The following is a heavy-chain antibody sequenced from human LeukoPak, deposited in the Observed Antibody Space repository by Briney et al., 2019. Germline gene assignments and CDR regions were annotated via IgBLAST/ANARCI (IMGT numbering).Heavy chain of an antibody. CDR3: ARVGDGYNYYFDY. J-gene: IGHJ4*02. D-gene: IGHD5-24*01. CDR2: VSDTGRA. V-gene: IGHV4-4*07. Sequence: SETLSLTCTVSGGSITGYYWTWIRQPAGKGLEWIGRVSDTGRAYYNPSLERRVTISLDTSNNRFSLKVTSVTAADTAVYYCARVGDGYNYYFDYWGQGTLVTVSS. CDR1: GGSITGYY.